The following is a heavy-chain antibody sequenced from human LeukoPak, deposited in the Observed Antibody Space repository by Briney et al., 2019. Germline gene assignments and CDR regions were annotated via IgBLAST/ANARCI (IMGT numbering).Heavy chain of an antibody. V-gene: IGHV4-59*01. CDR2: IYYSGST. CDR1: GDSISNYY. Sequence: SGTLSLTCTVSGDSISNYYWSWIRQPPGKGLEWIGYIYYSGSTNYNPSLKSRVTMSLDTSKNQFSLKLSSVTAADTAVYYCARVQTNGWYTYFDYWGQGTLVTVSS. CDR3: ARVQTNGWYTYFDY. J-gene: IGHJ4*02. D-gene: IGHD6-19*01.